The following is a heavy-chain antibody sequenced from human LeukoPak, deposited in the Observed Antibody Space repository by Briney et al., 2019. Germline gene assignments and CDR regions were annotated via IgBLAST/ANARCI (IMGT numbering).Heavy chain of an antibody. Sequence: SETLSLTCTVSGGSISSSSHHWGWIRQPPGKGLEWIGSIYYSGSTYYSPSLKSRVTMSVDTSKNQVSLKLSSVTAADTAVYYCTRDRGGGSNDYWGQGTLVTVSS. CDR1: GGSISSSSHH. J-gene: IGHJ4*02. V-gene: IGHV4-39*07. CDR3: TRDRGGGSNDY. CDR2: IYYSGST. D-gene: IGHD3-16*01.